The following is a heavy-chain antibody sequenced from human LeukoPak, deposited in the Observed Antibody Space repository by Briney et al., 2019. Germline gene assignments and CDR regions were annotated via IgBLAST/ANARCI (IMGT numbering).Heavy chain of an antibody. J-gene: IGHJ4*02. CDR3: GSRRTAMFGVIKGPIDY. V-gene: IGHV4-4*07. Sequence: PSETLSLTCTVSGGSISSYYWSWIRQPAGKGLGWIGRIYTSGSTNYNPSLKSRVTMSVDTSKNQFSLKLSSVTAADTAVYYCGSRRTAMFGVIKGPIDYWGQGTLVTVSS. CDR2: IYTSGST. CDR1: GGSISSYY. D-gene: IGHD3-3*01.